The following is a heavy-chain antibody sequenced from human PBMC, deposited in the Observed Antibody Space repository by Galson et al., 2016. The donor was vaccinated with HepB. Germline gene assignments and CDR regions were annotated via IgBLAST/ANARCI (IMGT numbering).Heavy chain of an antibody. J-gene: IGHJ5*02. CDR1: GFTVSTNY. D-gene: IGHD2/OR15-2a*01. V-gene: IGHV3-53*04. CDR3: ARVPRVVGTFWFDP. Sequence: SLRLSCAASGFTVSTNYMAWVRQAPGRGLEWVSVIYNGGNTYYADSVKGRFSVAKNNPNNTLFLQMNSLRNEDTAIYYCARVPRVVGTFWFDPWVQGTLVSVSS. CDR2: IYNGGNT.